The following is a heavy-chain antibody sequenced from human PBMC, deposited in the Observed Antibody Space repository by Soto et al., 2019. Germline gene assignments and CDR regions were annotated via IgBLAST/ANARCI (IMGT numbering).Heavy chain of an antibody. V-gene: IGHV3-74*01. CDR1: GFSFVSYL. CDR2: INGNADNS. J-gene: IGHJ4*02. CDR3: VRDFRGAVAGSEFDH. D-gene: IGHD6-19*01. Sequence: GGSRRRSWAASGFSFVSYLMHWVRQVPGEGLAWVSRINGNADNSDYADSVKGRFTISRDNAMNRLYLQMDSLRADDTGVYYCVRDFRGAVAGSEFDHWGQGTLVTVSS.